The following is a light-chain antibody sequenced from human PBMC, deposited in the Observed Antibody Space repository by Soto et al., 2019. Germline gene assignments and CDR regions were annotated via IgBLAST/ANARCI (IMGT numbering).Light chain of an antibody. V-gene: IGLV2-14*01. CDR1: SSDVGAYTY. J-gene: IGLJ1*01. CDR3: SSYTGTNSFV. CDR2: EVS. Sequence: QSALTQPASVSGSPGQSITISCTGTSSDVGAYTYVSWYQQHPGKVPKLMIYEVSNRPSGVSHRFSGSKSGNTASLTISGLQAEDEADYYCSSYTGTNSFVFGTGTKLTVL.